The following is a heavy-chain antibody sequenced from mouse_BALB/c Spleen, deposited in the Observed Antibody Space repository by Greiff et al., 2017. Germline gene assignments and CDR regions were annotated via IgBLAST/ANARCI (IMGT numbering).Heavy chain of an antibody. CDR3: ARDGNYGGMDY. CDR1: GYSITSDYA. Sequence: EVKLVESGPGLVKPSQSLSLTCTVTGYSITSDYAWNWIRQFPGNKLEWMGYISYSGSTSYNPSLKSRISITRDTSKNQFFLQLNSVTTEDTATYYCARDGNYGGMDYWGQGTSVTVSS. CDR2: ISYSGST. J-gene: IGHJ4*01. V-gene: IGHV3-2*02. D-gene: IGHD2-1*01.